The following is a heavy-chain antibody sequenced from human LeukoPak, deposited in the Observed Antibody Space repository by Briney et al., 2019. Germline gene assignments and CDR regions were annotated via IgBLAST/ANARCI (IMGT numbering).Heavy chain of an antibody. CDR1: GYTFTGYY. CDR3: ARGTGYSYGFGY. Sequence: ASVKVSCKASGYTFTGYYMHWVRQAPGQGLEWMGWINPNSGGTNYAQKFQGRVTMTRDTSISTAYMELSSLRSEDTAVYYCARGTGYSYGFGYWGQGTLVTVSS. D-gene: IGHD5-18*01. CDR2: INPNSGGT. V-gene: IGHV1-2*02. J-gene: IGHJ4*02.